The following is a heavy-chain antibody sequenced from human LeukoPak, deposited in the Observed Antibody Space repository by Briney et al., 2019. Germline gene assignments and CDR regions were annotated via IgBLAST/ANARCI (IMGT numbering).Heavy chain of an antibody. CDR1: GGSFSGYY. CDR2: INHSGST. CDR3: ASGRDSSGWYFDY. Sequence: PSGTLSLTCAVYGGSFSGYYWSWIRQPPGKGLEWIGEINHSGSTNYNPSLKSRVTISVDTSKNQFSLKLSSVTAADTAVYYCASGRDSSGWYFDYWGQGTLVTVSS. D-gene: IGHD6-19*01. V-gene: IGHV4-34*01. J-gene: IGHJ4*02.